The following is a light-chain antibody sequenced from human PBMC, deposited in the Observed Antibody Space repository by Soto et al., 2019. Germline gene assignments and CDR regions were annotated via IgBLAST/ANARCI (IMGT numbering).Light chain of an antibody. Sequence: EIVMTQSPSTLSVSPGERATLSCRASQSIISKLSWYQHKPGQAPRLLIYGASPRATGIPVRFSGSGSWTEFTLTITSLRSEDFAVYYCQEYNNWDSITFGGGTKVDIK. CDR1: QSIISK. V-gene: IGKV3-15*01. CDR2: GAS. J-gene: IGKJ4*01. CDR3: QEYNNWDSIT.